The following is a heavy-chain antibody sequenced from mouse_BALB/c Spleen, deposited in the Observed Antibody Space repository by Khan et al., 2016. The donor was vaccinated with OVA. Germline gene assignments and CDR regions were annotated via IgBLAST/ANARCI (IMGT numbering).Heavy chain of an antibody. CDR2: ILPGSSST. J-gene: IGHJ1*01. Sequence: QVQLQQSGAELMKPGASVKISCKATGYTFSSYWIEWIKQRPGHGLEWIGEILPGSSSTNYNEKFKGKATFTADTSSNTAYMQLSSLTSEDSAVYCCARYGNHWYFDVWGAGTTATVSS. D-gene: IGHD2-1*01. CDR3: ARYGNHWYFDV. V-gene: IGHV1-9*01. CDR1: GYTFSSYW.